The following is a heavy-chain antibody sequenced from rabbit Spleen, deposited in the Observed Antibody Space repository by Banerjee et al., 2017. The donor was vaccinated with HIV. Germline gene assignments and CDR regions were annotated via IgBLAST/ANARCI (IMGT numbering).Heavy chain of an antibody. CDR1: GFSFGDRDV. CDR3: VRDQAGDADYGPYYLTL. CDR2: IEPIFGHT. V-gene: IGHV1S47*01. J-gene: IGHJ4*01. D-gene: IGHD2-1*01. Sequence: EQLLESGGGLVKPEGSLTLTCKASGFSFGDRDVMCWVRQAPGKGLEWIGYIEPIFGHTYYANWVNGRFTISSHNAQNTLYLQLSSLTVADTATYFCVRDQAGDADYGPYYLTLWGPGTLVTVS.